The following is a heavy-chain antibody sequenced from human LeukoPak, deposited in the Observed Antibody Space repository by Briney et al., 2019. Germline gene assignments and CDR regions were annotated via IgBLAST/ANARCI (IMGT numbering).Heavy chain of an antibody. CDR1: GFTFSSYW. V-gene: IGHV3-7*01. D-gene: IGHD3-3*01. J-gene: IGHJ4*02. CDR2: IKQDGSEK. CDR3: ARANIPYYDFWSGYHYYFDY. Sequence: GGSLRLSCAASGFTFSSYWMSWVRQAPGKGLEWVANIKQDGSEKYYVDSVKGRFTISRDNAKNSLYLQMNSLRAEDTAVYYCARANIPYYDFWSGYHYYFDYWGQGTLVTVSS.